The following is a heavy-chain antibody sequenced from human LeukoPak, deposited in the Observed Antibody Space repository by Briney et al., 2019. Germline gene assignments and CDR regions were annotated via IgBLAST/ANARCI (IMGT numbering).Heavy chain of an antibody. CDR2: INPNSGGT. Sequence: ASVKVSCKASGYTFTGYYMHWVRQAPGQGLEWMGWINPNSGGTNYAQKFQGRVTMTRDTSISTAYMELSRLRSDDTAVYYCARAYPEFSGSYYGYWGQGTLVTVSS. D-gene: IGHD1-26*01. CDR1: GYTFTGYY. V-gene: IGHV1-2*02. CDR3: ARAYPEFSGSYYGY. J-gene: IGHJ4*02.